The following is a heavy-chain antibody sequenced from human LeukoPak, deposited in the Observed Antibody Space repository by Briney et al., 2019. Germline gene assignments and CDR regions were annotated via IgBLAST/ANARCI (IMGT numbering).Heavy chain of an antibody. Sequence: PGGSLRLSCAASGFTFSSYSMNWVRQAPGKGLEYLSAIYSDGSRTYYADSVKGRFTISRDNSKNTLYFEMSSLRVEDTAVYYCVKSPGSGWPVWGQGTLLTVSS. D-gene: IGHD6-19*01. CDR2: IYSDGSRT. J-gene: IGHJ4*02. V-gene: IGHV3-64D*06. CDR3: VKSPGSGWPV. CDR1: GFTFSSYS.